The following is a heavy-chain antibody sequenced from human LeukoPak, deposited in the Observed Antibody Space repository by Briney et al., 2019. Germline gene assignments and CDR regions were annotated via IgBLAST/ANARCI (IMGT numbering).Heavy chain of an antibody. CDR3: ARTYYYDSSGYYFDY. CDR2: IIPIFGTT. D-gene: IGHD3-22*01. J-gene: IGHJ4*02. Sequence: AASVKVSSTASGGTFSTYAISGVRQAPGQGLEWRGGIIPIFGTTHYAQKFQDRVTITADESTSTAYMELSSLRSEDTAVSYCARTYYYDSSGYYFDYWGQGTLVTVSS. CDR1: GGTFSTYA. V-gene: IGHV1-69*13.